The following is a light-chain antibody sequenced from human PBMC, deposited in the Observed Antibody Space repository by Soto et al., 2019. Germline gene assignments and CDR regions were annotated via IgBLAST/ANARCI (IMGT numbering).Light chain of an antibody. CDR1: SSNIGAGHA. CDR2: SNN. V-gene: IGLV1-40*01. CDR3: QSYDPTLRTSL. J-gene: IGLJ2*01. Sequence: QSALTPPPSVSGAPGKRVTIYCTGSSSNIGAGHAVHWYQQFPGTAPKLLIHSNNNRPSGVPDRFSGSKSGTSASLAIAGLQAEDEADYYCQSYDPTLRTSLFGGGTKLTVL.